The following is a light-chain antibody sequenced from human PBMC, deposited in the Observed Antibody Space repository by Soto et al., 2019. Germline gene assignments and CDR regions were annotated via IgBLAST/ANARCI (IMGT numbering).Light chain of an antibody. CDR3: QQYNDWPRT. CDR2: AAS. CDR1: QSVSNN. Sequence: ETVMTQSPATLSLSPGDGATLSCRASQSVSNNLAWYQQKPGQAPRLLIYAASTRATGIPARFSGSWSGTEFTLTISGLQSEDFAVYYCQQYNDWPRTFGQGTK. J-gene: IGKJ1*01. V-gene: IGKV3-15*01.